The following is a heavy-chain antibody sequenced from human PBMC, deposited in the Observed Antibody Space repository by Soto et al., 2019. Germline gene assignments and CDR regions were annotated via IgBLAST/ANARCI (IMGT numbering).Heavy chain of an antibody. D-gene: IGHD3-22*01. CDR1: GFTFSSYS. CDR3: ARDGVKYYYDSSGYSNAFDI. CDR2: ISYNGSTK. Sequence: SLRLSCAASGFTFSSYSMNWVRQAPGKGLEWVSYISYNGSTKYYADSVKGRFTISRDNSKNTLYLQMNSLRAEDTAVYYCARDGVKYYYDSSGYSNAFDIWGQGTMVTVSS. J-gene: IGHJ3*02. V-gene: IGHV3-30*03.